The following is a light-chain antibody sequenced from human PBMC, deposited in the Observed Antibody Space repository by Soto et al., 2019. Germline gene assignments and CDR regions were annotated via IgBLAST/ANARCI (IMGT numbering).Light chain of an antibody. CDR2: EGS. Sequence: QSVLTQPASVSGSPEQSITISCTGPGSDVGSFDLVSWYQQHPGKAPKLIIFEGSKRPSGVSDRFSGSKSDNRASLTISGLQAEDEAYYYCFSHRGGDSHVFGTGTKLTVL. CDR3: FSHRGGDSHV. J-gene: IGLJ1*01. CDR1: GSDVGSFDL. V-gene: IGLV2-23*01.